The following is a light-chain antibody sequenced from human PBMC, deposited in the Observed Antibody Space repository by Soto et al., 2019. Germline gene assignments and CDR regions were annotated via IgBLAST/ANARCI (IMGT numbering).Light chain of an antibody. CDR1: SSDLGTYHF. V-gene: IGLV2-14*01. CDR3: SSYTTSSTRV. Sequence: QSVLTQPASVSGSPGQSITISCTGTSSDLGTYHFVSWYQQHPDKAPKLMIYEVSNRPSGVSNRFSGSKFGNTASLTISGLQAEDEADYYCSSYTTSSTRVFGTGTKLTVL. CDR2: EVS. J-gene: IGLJ1*01.